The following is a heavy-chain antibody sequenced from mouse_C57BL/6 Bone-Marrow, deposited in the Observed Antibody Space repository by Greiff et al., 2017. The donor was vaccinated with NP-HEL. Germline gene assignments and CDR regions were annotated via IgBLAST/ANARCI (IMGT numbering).Heavy chain of an antibody. D-gene: IGHD1-1*01. CDR1: GYTFTDYY. J-gene: IGHJ4*01. CDR3: ARLGYYYGSSSYAMDY. V-gene: IGHV1-76*01. CDR2: IYPGSGNT. Sequence: QVQLKESGAELVRPGASVKLSCKASGYTFTDYYINWVKQRPGQGLEWIARIYPGSGNTYYNEKFKGKATLTAEKSSSTAYMQLSSLTSEDSAVYFCARLGYYYGSSSYAMDYWGQGTSVTVSS.